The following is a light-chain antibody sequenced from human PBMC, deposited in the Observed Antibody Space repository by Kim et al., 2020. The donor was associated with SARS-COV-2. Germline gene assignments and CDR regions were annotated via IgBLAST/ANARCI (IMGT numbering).Light chain of an antibody. CDR1: QSIAFH. V-gene: IGKV3-11*01. CDR2: DAS. J-gene: IGKJ5*01. CDR3: QQRSNWPIT. Sequence: EIVLTQSPGTLSLSPEERATLSCGASQSIAFHLAWYQQKPGQAPRLLIFDASNRATGIPARFSGRGSGTDFTLTISSLEPEDFGVYYCQQRSNWPITFGQGTRLEIK.